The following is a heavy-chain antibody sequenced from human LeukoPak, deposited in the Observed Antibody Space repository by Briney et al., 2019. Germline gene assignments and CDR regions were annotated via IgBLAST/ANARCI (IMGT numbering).Heavy chain of an antibody. CDR3: ARDRGYSSSWNPGGWFDP. J-gene: IGHJ5*02. CDR2: INPNSGGT. Sequence: ASVKVSCKASGYTFTGYYMHWVRQAPGQGLEWMGWINPNSGGTNYAQKFQGRVTMTRDTSISTAYMELSRLRSDDTAVYYCARDRGYSSSWNPGGWFDPWGQGTLVTVSS. D-gene: IGHD6-13*01. V-gene: IGHV1-2*02. CDR1: GYTFTGYY.